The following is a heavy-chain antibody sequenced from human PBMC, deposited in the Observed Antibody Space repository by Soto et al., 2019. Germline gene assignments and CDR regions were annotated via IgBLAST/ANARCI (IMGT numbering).Heavy chain of an antibody. CDR1: GFTFSSYG. J-gene: IGHJ4*02. D-gene: IGHD5-18*01. Sequence: SLRLSCAASGFTFSSYGMSWVRQAPGEGLEWVSGISGSGGSTYYADSVKGRFTISRDNSKNTLYLQMYSLRAEDTAVYYCAKTGPGSSYGYYFDSWGQGTLVTVSS. CDR3: AKTGPGSSYGYYFDS. V-gene: IGHV3-23*01. CDR2: ISGSGGST.